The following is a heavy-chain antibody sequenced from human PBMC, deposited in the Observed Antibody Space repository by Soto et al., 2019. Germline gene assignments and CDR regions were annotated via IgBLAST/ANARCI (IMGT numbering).Heavy chain of an antibody. CDR2: IYYSGST. J-gene: IGHJ4*02. D-gene: IGHD3-22*01. CDR1: GASITSYH. Sequence: PSETLSLTCSVSGASITSYHWSWIRQPPGKGLKWIGYIYYSGSTNYNPSLKSRVTISVDTSKNQLSLKLKSMTAADTAVYYCARGDSSGYYYSFDYWGRGTLVTVSS. CDR3: ARGDSSGYYYSFDY. V-gene: IGHV4-59*01.